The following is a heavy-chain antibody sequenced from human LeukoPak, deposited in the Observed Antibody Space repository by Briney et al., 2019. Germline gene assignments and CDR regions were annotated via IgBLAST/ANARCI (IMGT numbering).Heavy chain of an antibody. CDR3: ARGGRLWFGELLYFDY. Sequence: PGGSLRLSCSASGFTFSSYSMTWGRQAPGKGLEWVSYISRSSSTIYYASSVKGRFTISRHNAKNSRYLQMNSLRAEETAVYYCARGGRLWFGELLYFDYWGQGTLVTVSS. V-gene: IGHV3-48*01. D-gene: IGHD3-10*01. CDR2: ISRSSSTI. J-gene: IGHJ4*02. CDR1: GFTFSSYS.